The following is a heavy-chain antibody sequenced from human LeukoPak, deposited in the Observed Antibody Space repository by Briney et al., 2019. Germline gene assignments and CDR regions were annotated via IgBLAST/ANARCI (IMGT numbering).Heavy chain of an antibody. J-gene: IGHJ4*02. CDR3: AKSYCSGGSCYQG. D-gene: IGHD2-15*01. V-gene: IGHV3-74*01. Sequence: GGSLRLSCAASGFTFSNYWMHWVRHPPGKGLVWVSRINSDGTTTNYADSVKGRFTFSRDNAKNTLYLQMNSLRAEDTAVYYCAKSYCSGGSCYQGWGQGTLVTVSS. CDR2: INSDGTTT. CDR1: GFTFSNYW.